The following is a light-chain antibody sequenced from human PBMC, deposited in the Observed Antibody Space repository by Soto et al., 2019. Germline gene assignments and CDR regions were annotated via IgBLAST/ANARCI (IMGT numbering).Light chain of an antibody. CDR1: QILLHITGETF. J-gene: IGKJ5*01. CDR2: EVS. V-gene: IGKV2D-29*02. CDR3: MKSTQLPPT. Sequence: DIVITHSPLSLPVTPVEPASISFMSSQILLHITGETFLFWYLQKPGQSPQLLIYEVSTRVSGVPDRFSGSGSGTDFTLEISRVETDDVGIYYCMKSTQLPPTFGQGTRLENK.